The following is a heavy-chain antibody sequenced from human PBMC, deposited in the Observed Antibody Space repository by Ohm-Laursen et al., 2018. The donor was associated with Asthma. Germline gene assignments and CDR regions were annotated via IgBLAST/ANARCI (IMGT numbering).Heavy chain of an antibody. Sequence: SQTLSLTCTVSGGSISSGDYYWSWIRQPPGKGLEWIGYIYYSGSTYYNPSLKSRVTISVDTSKNQFSLKLSSVSAADTAVYYCARSGVVVAATLSVWFDPWGEGIQVTVSS. CDR3: ARSGVVVAATLSVWFDP. D-gene: IGHD2-15*01. V-gene: IGHV4-30-4*01. J-gene: IGHJ5*02. CDR2: IYYSGST. CDR1: GGSISSGDYY.